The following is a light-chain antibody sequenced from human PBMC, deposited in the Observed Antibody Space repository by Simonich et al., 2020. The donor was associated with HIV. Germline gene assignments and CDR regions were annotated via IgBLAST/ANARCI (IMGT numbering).Light chain of an antibody. CDR1: SSDVGAYNY. Sequence: QSALTQPASVSGSPGQSITISCTGTSSDVGAYNYVSWYQQHPGKAPKLMLYDVSNRPSGVSNRFSGSKSGNTASLTISGLQAEDEADYYCSSYATITTRWVFGGGTKLTVL. CDR2: DVS. J-gene: IGLJ3*02. CDR3: SSYATITTRWV. V-gene: IGLV2-14*03.